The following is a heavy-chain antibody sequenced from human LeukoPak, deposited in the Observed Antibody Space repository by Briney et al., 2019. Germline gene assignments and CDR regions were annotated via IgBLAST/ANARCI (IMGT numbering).Heavy chain of an antibody. V-gene: IGHV3-23*01. Sequence: GGSLRLSCAASGFTFSSYAMSWVRQAPGKGLEWVSAISGSGGSTYYADSVKGRFTISRDNSKNSLYLQMNSLRTEDTALYYCEKDLSSSWYRDYCGMDVWGKGTRVTVSS. CDR2: ISGSGGST. CDR3: EKDLSSSWYRDYCGMDV. D-gene: IGHD6-13*01. J-gene: IGHJ6*04. CDR1: GFTFSSYA.